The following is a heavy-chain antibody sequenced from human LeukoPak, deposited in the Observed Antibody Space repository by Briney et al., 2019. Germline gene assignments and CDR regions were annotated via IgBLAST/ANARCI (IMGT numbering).Heavy chain of an antibody. CDR2: ISGSGGST. Sequence: GGSLRLACAASGFTFSSYGMSWVRQAPGKGLEWVSAISGSGGSTYYADSVKGRFTISRDNSKNTLYLQMNSLRAQDTAVYYCAKDPILYYYDSIDEFASNWFDPWGQGTLVTVSS. D-gene: IGHD3-22*01. CDR1: GFTFSSYG. V-gene: IGHV3-23*01. CDR3: AKDPILYYYDSIDEFASNWFDP. J-gene: IGHJ5*02.